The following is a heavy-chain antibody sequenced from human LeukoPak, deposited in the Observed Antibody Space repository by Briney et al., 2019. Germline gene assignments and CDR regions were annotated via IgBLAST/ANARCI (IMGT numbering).Heavy chain of an antibody. CDR1: VFTFSSYG. J-gene: IGHJ4*02. D-gene: IGHD3-10*01. V-gene: IGHV3-33*01. CDR3: ARDLDMVRGVIGY. Sequence: GGSLRLSCAASVFTFSSYGMHWVRQAPGKGLECVVVIRYDGGNKYYADSVKGRFTIYRDNSKHTLYVQLNSLRAEDTAVYYCARDLDMVRGVIGYWGQGTLVTVSS. CDR2: IRYDGGNK.